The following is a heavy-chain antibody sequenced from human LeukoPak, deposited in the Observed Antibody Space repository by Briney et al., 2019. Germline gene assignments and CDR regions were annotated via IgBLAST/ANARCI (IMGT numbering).Heavy chain of an antibody. V-gene: IGHV1-69*04. J-gene: IGHJ4*02. CDR2: IIPILGIA. CDR1: GVTFSSYA. Sequence: SVKVSCKASGVTFSSYAISWVRQAPGQGLEWMGRIIPILGIANYAQKFQGRVTITADKFTSTAYMEVSSLRSEDTAVYYCARDGDDGYSDYWGQGTLVTVSS. D-gene: IGHD5-24*01. CDR3: ARDGDDGYSDY.